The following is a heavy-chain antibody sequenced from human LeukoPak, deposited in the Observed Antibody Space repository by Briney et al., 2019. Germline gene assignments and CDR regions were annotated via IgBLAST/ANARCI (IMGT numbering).Heavy chain of an antibody. Sequence: ASVKVSCKASGGTFSSYPISWVRQAPGQGLEWTGGIIPIFGTTNYAQKFQGRVTITTDESTSTAYMELSSLRSEDTAVYYCARGIRGYYYYYMDVWGKGTTVTVSS. CDR3: ARGIRGYYYYYMDV. CDR1: GGTFSSYP. CDR2: IIPIFGTT. J-gene: IGHJ6*03. V-gene: IGHV1-69*05.